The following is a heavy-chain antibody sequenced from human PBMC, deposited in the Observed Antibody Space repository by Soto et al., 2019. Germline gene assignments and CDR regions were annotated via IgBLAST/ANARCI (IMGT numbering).Heavy chain of an antibody. D-gene: IGHD3-22*01. CDR3: AAEMKSGYDY. Sequence: SVKVSCKASGFTFTSPAVQWVRQARGQRLEWIGWIVVGSGNTNYAQKFQERVTITRDMSTSTAYMELSSLRSEDTAVYYCAAEMKSGYDYWGQGTLVTVSS. CDR2: IVVGSGNT. CDR1: GFTFTSPA. J-gene: IGHJ4*02. V-gene: IGHV1-58*01.